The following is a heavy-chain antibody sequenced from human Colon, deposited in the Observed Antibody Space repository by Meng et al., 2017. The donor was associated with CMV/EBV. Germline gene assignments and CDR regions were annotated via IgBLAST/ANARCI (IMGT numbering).Heavy chain of an antibody. Sequence: GGSLRLSCVGSEFNFNNYAMTWVCQAPGKGLEWVSSISGSSSTIYYADSVKGRFTISRDNSKNTLFLQMSDLRADDTAVYYCARTPFILRFLEWKADFDYWGQGTLVTVSS. J-gene: IGHJ4*02. CDR2: ISGSSSTI. V-gene: IGHV3-23*01. D-gene: IGHD3-3*01. CDR3: ARTPFILRFLEWKADFDY. CDR1: EFNFNNYA.